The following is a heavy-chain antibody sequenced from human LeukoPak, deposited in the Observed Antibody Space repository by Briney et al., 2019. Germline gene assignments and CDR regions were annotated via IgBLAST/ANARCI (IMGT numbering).Heavy chain of an antibody. V-gene: IGHV3-74*01. CDR1: GFTFSSYW. CDR2: INSDGGST. D-gene: IGHD3-3*01. Sequence: PGGSLRLSCAASGFTFSSYWMHWVRQAPGKGLAWVSRINSDGGSTSYADSVKGRFTISRDNAKNTLYLQMNSLRAEDTAVYYCARDQASYDFWSGLYYYYMDVWGKGTTVTVSS. J-gene: IGHJ6*03. CDR3: ARDQASYDFWSGLYYYYMDV.